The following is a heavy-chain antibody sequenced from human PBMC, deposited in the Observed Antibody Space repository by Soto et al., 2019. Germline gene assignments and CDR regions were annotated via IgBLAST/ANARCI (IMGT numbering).Heavy chain of an antibody. CDR1: GFTFSSYA. CDR2: ISGSGGST. CDR3: AKHFSKLPYYYYGMDV. Sequence: GGSLRLSCAASGFTFSSYAMSWVRQAPGKGLEWVSAISGSGGSTYYADSVKGRFTISRDNSKNTLYLQMNSLRAEDTAVYYCAKHFSKLPYYYYGMDVWGQGTKVTVYS. D-gene: IGHD2-15*01. J-gene: IGHJ6*02. V-gene: IGHV3-23*01.